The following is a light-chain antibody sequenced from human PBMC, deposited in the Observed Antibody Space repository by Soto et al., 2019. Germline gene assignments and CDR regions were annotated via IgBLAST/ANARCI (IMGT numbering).Light chain of an antibody. CDR3: CSYAGSSTCV. J-gene: IGLJ3*02. Sequence: QSAVTQPASVSGSPGQSITISCTGTSSDLGSYNLVSWYQQHPGKAPRVMIYEGSKRPSGVSNRFSGSKSDNTASLTISGLHAEVESDYYCCSYAGSSTCVFGGGTKLTVL. V-gene: IGLV2-23*01. CDR2: EGS. CDR1: SSDLGSYNL.